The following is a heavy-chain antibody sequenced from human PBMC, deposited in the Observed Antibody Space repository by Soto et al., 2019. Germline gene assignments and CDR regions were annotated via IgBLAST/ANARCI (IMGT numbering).Heavy chain of an antibody. D-gene: IGHD3-22*01. CDR3: ARDEYDSSGYYHGYFDY. Sequence: PSETLSLTCTVSGGSVSSGSYYWSWIRQPPGKGLVWIGYIYYSGSTNYNPSLKSRVTISVDTSKNQFSLKLSSVTAADTAVYYCARDEYDSSGYYHGYFDYWGQGTLVTVSS. V-gene: IGHV4-61*01. CDR1: GGSVSSGSYY. J-gene: IGHJ4*02. CDR2: IYYSGST.